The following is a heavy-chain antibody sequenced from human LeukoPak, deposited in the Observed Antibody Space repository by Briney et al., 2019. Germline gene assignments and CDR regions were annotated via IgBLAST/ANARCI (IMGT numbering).Heavy chain of an antibody. Sequence: PSETLSLTCTVSGGSISSSSYYWGWIRQPPGKGLEWIGSIYYSGSTYYNPSLKSRVTISVDTSKNQFSLKLSSVTAADTAVYYCARGTIAMVRGVIITYFDYWGQGTLVTVSS. CDR2: IYYSGST. CDR1: GGSISSSSYY. D-gene: IGHD3-10*01. V-gene: IGHV4-39*07. CDR3: ARGTIAMVRGVIITYFDY. J-gene: IGHJ4*02.